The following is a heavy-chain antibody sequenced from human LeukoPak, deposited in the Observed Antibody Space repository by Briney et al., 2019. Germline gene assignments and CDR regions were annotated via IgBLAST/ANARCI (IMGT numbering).Heavy chain of an antibody. CDR3: ARATTRIAFGGFLSNDAFDL. J-gene: IGHJ3*01. CDR1: GGSISSGDYY. V-gene: IGHV4-30-4*08. CDR2: IYHSGST. Sequence: SETLSLTCTVSGGSISSGDYYWGWIRQPPGKGLEWIGYIYHSGSTYYNPSLKSRVTISVDSSKNQFSLRLTSVTAEDTAMYFCARATTRIAFGGFLSNDAFDLWGQGTMVTVSS. D-gene: IGHD3-16*01.